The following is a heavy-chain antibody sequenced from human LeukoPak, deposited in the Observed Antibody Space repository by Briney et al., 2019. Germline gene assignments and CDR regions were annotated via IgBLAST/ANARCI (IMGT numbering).Heavy chain of an antibody. J-gene: IGHJ4*02. CDR3: ARDERHSYGRYFDH. CDR2: MQSSGNS. V-gene: IGHV4-59*01. CDR1: GDSISTYH. Sequence: SETLSLTCSVSGDSISTYHWNWIRKPPGKGLEWIAFMQSSGNSNYNPSLKSRVTMFVDTSKNQFVLNLRSVTAADTAVYYCARDERHSYGRYFDHWGQGMLVTVSS. D-gene: IGHD5-18*01.